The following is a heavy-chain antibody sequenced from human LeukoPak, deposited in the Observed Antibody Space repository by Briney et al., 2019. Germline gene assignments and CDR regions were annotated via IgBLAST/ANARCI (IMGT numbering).Heavy chain of an antibody. Sequence: SETLSLTCTVSGGSISSYHWSWIRQPAGKGLEWIGRLHITGSTNYNPSLKSRVTMSIDTSKNQFSLKLSSVTAADTAVYYCARDGLYSYGYSYFDYWGQGTLVTVFS. J-gene: IGHJ4*02. CDR2: LHITGST. D-gene: IGHD5-18*01. CDR3: ARDGLYSYGYSYFDY. V-gene: IGHV4-4*07. CDR1: GGSISSYH.